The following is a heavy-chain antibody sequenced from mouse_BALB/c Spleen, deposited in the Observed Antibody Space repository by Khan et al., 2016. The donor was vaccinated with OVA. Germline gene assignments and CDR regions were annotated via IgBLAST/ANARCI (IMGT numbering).Heavy chain of an antibody. J-gene: IGHJ3*01. CDR2: INPRNGYT. D-gene: IGHD2-14*01. Sequence: QVQLKQSGAELARPGASVKMSCKASGYTFNSSTIHWIKKRPGQGLEWIGYINPRNGYTNYNQKFKDKATLTTDKSSTTAYLQLSSLTSDASAVYNCVGDGADHRNDSWVAYWGQGTLVTVSA. CDR1: GYTFNSST. V-gene: IGHV1-4*01. CDR3: VGDGADHRNDSWVAY.